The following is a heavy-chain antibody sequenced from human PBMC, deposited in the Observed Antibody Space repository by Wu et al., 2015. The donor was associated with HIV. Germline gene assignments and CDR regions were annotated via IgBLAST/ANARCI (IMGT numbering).Heavy chain of an antibody. CDR3: ARAYSSGWHDLFPHCLCYVVGPERNRTVDRPPQPPTNGPTYG. V-gene: IGHV1-8*01. Sequence: QVQLVQSGAEVKKPGASVKVSCKASGYTFTSYDINWVRQATGQGLEWMGWMNPNSGNTGYAQKFQGRVTMTRNTSISTAYMELSSLRSEDTAVYYCARAYSSGWHDLFPHCLCYVVGPERNRTVDRPPQPPTNGPTYG. D-gene: IGHD6-19*01. CDR1: GYTFTSYD. CDR2: MNPNSGNT. J-gene: IGHJ6*01.